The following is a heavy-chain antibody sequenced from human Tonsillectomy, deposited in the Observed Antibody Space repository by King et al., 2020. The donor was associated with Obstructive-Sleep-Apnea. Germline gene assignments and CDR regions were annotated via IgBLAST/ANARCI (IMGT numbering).Heavy chain of an antibody. CDR2: IEYDGSYE. J-gene: IGHJ3*02. CDR1: GFTFSSFG. CDR3: AKEGYYDSSGMGADAFDI. D-gene: IGHD3-22*01. Sequence: VQLVESGGGVVQPGGSLRLSCAASGFTFSSFGMHWVRQAPGKGLEWLSFIEYDGSYEYYADSVKGRFTISRDNSKNTLDLQMKSLGAEDTAVCYCAKEGYYDSSGMGADAFDIWGQGTMVTVSS. V-gene: IGHV3-30*02.